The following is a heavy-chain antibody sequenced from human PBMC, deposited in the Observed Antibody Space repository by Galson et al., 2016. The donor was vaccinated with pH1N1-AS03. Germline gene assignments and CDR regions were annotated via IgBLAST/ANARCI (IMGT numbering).Heavy chain of an antibody. CDR2: INPSSGGA. CDR3: AREQGMTIFGVILSGYAFDI. CDR1: GYSFSAYY. Sequence: SVKVSCKASGYSFSAYYIHWVRQAPGQGLEWMGWINPSSGGADYAQKSQGRVTMTRDTSISTVYMELSGLRSADTAVYYCAREQGMTIFGVILSGYAFDIWGQGTMVTVSS. J-gene: IGHJ3*02. D-gene: IGHD3-3*01. V-gene: IGHV1-2*02.